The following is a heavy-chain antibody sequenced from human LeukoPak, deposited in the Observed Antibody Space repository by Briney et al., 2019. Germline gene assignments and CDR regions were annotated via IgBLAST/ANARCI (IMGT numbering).Heavy chain of an antibody. CDR2: INHSGST. CDR3: ARGLPAARRGAFDI. D-gene: IGHD2-2*01. V-gene: IGHV4-34*01. J-gene: IGHJ3*02. Sequence: SETLSLTCAVYGGSFSGYYWSWIRQSPGKGLEWIGEINHSGSTNYNPSLKSRVTISVDTSKNQFSLKLSSVTAADTAVYYCARGLPAARRGAFDIWGQGTMVTVSS. CDR1: GGSFSGYY.